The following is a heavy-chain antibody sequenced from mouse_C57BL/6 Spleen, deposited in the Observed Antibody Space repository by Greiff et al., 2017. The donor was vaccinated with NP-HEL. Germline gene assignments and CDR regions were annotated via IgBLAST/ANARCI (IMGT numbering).Heavy chain of an antibody. V-gene: IGHV1-77*01. CDR1: GYTFTDYY. D-gene: IGHD1-1*01. CDR3: ARSFITTVVATDYFDY. CDR2: IGPGSGST. Sequence: QVQLQQSGAELVKPGASVKISCKASGYTFTDYYINWVKQRPGQGLEWIGKIGPGSGSTYYNEKFKGKATLTADKSSSTAYMQLSSLTSEDSAVYFCARSFITTVVATDYFDYWGQGTTLTVSS. J-gene: IGHJ2*01.